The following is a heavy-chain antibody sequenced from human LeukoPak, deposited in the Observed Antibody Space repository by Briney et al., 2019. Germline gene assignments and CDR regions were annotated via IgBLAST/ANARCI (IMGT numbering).Heavy chain of an antibody. CDR2: ISSSSSYI. CDR1: GFTFSSYS. Sequence: GGSLRLSCAASGFTFSSYSRNWVRQAPGKGLEWVSSISSSSSYIYYADSVKGRFTISRDNAKNSLYLQMNSLRAEDTAVYYCARAASERYFDWLLSYYGMDVWGQGTTVTVSS. V-gene: IGHV3-21*01. J-gene: IGHJ6*02. CDR3: ARAASERYFDWLLSYYGMDV. D-gene: IGHD3-9*01.